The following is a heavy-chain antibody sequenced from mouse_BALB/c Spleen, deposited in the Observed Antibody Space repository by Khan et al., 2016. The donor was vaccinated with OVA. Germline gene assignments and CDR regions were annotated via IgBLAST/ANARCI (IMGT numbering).Heavy chain of an antibody. CDR1: GYTFTDYY. V-gene: IGHV1-77*01. J-gene: IGHJ3*01. CDR3: ARRNYFGYTVAY. Sequence: QVQLQQSGAELARPGASVKLSCKASGYTFTDYYINWVKQRTGQGLEWIGEISPGSGDTYYNEKFKGKATLTADKSSSTAYMQLSSLTSDASAVYCCARRNYFGYTVAYWGQGTLVTVSA. CDR2: ISPGSGDT. D-gene: IGHD1-2*01.